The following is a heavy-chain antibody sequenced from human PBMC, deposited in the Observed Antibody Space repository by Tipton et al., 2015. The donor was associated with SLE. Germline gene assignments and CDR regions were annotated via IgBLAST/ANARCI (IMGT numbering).Heavy chain of an antibody. V-gene: IGHV4-39*07. J-gene: IGHJ4*02. CDR2: IYYSGST. CDR3: ARDAGLVGTGATPLGY. D-gene: IGHD5-24*01. Sequence: TLSLTCAVYGGPLSGYYWGWIRQPPGKGLEWIGSIYYSGSTFYNPSLKNRVTISVDTSKNQFSLKVTSMIAADTAVYYCARDAGLVGTGATPLGYWGQGTLVSVSS. CDR1: GGPLSGYY.